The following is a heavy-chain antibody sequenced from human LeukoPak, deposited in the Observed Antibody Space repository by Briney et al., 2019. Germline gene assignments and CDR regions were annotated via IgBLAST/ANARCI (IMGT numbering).Heavy chain of an antibody. J-gene: IGHJ4*02. CDR3: ARTNPSFDY. CDR1: GDSISSYY. V-gene: IGHV4-4*07. Sequence: PSETLSLTCTVSGDSISSYYWSWIRQPAGKGLEWIGRMYVSGSTNYNPSLKSRVTMSVDTSKNQFSLKMTSVTAADTAVYYCARTNPSFDYWGQGTLVTVSS. CDR2: MYVSGST.